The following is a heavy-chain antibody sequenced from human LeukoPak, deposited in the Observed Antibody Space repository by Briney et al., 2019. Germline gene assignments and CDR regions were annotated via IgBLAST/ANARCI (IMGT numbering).Heavy chain of an antibody. Sequence: SVKVSCKASGGTLSSYAISWVRQAPGQGLEWMGRIIPIFGIANYAQKFQGRVTITADKSTSTAYMELSSLRSEDTAVYYCARDLGDYYDSSGYSYGYWGQGTLVTVSS. J-gene: IGHJ4*02. CDR2: IIPIFGIA. D-gene: IGHD3-22*01. CDR3: ARDLGDYYDSSGYSYGY. V-gene: IGHV1-69*04. CDR1: GGTLSSYA.